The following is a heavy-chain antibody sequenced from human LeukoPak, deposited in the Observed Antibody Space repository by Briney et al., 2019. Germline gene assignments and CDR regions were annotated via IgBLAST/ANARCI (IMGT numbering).Heavy chain of an antibody. Sequence: GGSLRLSCTASGFSIRINYMSWVRQAPGKGLEWVSVIYSGGDTFYTDSVKGRFTISRDNSKNTVYLQMNSLTAADTAVYYCARDWSEYTGMDVWGQGTPVTVSS. CDR3: ARDWSEYTGMDV. D-gene: IGHD6-6*01. CDR2: IYSGGDT. J-gene: IGHJ6*02. V-gene: IGHV3-66*01. CDR1: GFSIRINY.